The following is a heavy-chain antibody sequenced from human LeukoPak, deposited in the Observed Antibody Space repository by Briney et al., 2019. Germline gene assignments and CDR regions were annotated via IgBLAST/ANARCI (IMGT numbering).Heavy chain of an antibody. V-gene: IGHV3-30*01. Sequence: GRSLRLSCAASGFTFSSYAMHWVRQAPGKGLEWVAVISYDGSNKYYADSVKGRFTISRDNSKNTLYLQMNSLRAEDTAVYYCARDRLLAYWGHGTLVTVSS. CDR3: ARDRLLAY. J-gene: IGHJ4*01. D-gene: IGHD4-11*01. CDR2: ISYDGSNK. CDR1: GFTFSSYA.